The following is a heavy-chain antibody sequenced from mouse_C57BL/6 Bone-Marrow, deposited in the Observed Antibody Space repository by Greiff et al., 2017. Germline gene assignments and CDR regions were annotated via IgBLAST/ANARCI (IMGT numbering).Heavy chain of an antibody. CDR2: IYPRSGNT. CDR1: GYTFTSYG. V-gene: IGHV1-81*01. J-gene: IGHJ3*01. D-gene: IGHD2-4*01. CDR3: ARRDMITTRVFAD. Sequence: VQLVESGAELARPGASVKLSCKASGYTFTSYGISWVKQRTGQGLEWIGEIYPRSGNTYYNEKFKGKATLTADTSSSTAYMGLRSLTSEDSAVYFCARRDMITTRVFADWGQGTLVTVSA.